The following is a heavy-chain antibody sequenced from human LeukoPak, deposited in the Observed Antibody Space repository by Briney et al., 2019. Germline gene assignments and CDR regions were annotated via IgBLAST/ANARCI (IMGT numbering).Heavy chain of an antibody. D-gene: IGHD1-7*01. CDR1: GFTSSSHW. V-gene: IGHV3-7*05. J-gene: IGHJ4*02. CDR3: AVYNWNSKRDLDY. Sequence: QPGGSLRLSCAASGFTSSSHWMTWVRQAPGKGLEWVANIKHDGSERYYVGSVQGRFTISRDNAKNSLYLQMNSLRAEDTAVYYCAVYNWNSKRDLDYWGQGTLVTVSS. CDR2: IKHDGSER.